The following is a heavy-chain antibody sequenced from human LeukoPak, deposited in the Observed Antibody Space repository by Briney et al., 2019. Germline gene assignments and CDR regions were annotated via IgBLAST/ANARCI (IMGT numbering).Heavy chain of an antibody. CDR1: GFTFSSYA. J-gene: IGHJ4*02. V-gene: IGHV3-30*04. D-gene: IGHD3-16*02. CDR3: AIGDGLGELSSSFDY. CDR2: ISYDGSNK. Sequence: GGSLRLSCAASGFTFSSYAMHWVRQAPGKGLEWVAVISYDGSNKYYADSVKGRFTISRDNSKNTLYLQMNSLRAEDTAVYYCAIGDGLGELSSSFDYWGQGTLVTVSS.